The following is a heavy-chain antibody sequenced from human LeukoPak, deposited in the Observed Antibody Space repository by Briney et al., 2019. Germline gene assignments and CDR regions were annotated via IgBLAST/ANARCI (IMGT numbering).Heavy chain of an antibody. CDR2: IYYSGST. CDR1: GGSISSSSYY. D-gene: IGHD6-19*01. J-gene: IGHJ4*02. V-gene: IGHV4-39*01. Sequence: PSETLSLTCTVSGGSISSSSYYWGWIRQPPGKGLEWIGSIYYSGSTYYNPSLKSRVTISVDTSKNQFSLKLSSVTAADTAVYYCARLIAVAGTFYYFDYWGQGTLVTVSS. CDR3: ARLIAVAGTFYYFDY.